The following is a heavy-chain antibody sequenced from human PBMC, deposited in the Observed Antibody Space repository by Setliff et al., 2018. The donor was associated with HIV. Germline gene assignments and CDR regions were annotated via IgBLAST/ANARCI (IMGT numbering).Heavy chain of an antibody. J-gene: IGHJ4*02. CDR2: ISAYNGHT. V-gene: IGHV1-18*01. CDR3: ARGYSSSWYNY. Sequence: GASVKVSCKASGYTFTSYGISWVRQAPGLGLEWMGWISAYNGHTNYAQKLHGRVTMTTDTSTSTAYMVLRSLRSDDTAVYYCARGYSSSWYNYWGQGTLVTVSS. CDR1: GYTFTSYG. D-gene: IGHD6-13*01.